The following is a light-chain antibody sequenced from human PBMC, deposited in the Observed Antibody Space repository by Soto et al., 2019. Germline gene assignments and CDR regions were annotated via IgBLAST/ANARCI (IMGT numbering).Light chain of an antibody. V-gene: IGLV1-40*01. CDR1: SSNIGTASD. CDR2: ANN. J-gene: IGLJ1*01. Sequence: QSVLTQPPSVSGAPGQRVTVSCTGSSSNIGTASDVHWYQQLPGTAPKLLIFANNNRPSGVPDRFSGSKSGTSASLAITGLQADDEADYYCQSYDNSLSAYVFGTGTKLTVL. CDR3: QSYDNSLSAYV.